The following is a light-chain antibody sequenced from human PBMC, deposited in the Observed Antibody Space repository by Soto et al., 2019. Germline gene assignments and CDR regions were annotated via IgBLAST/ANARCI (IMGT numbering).Light chain of an antibody. CDR1: NSDVGGYNY. J-gene: IGLJ2*01. CDR2: DLS. CDR3: SSYTSSSTLV. Sequence: QSALTQPASVSGSPGQSITISCTGTNSDVGGYNYVSWYQQHPGKAPKLMIYDLSNRPSGVSNRFSGSKSGNTASLTISGLQAEDEADYYCSSYTSSSTLVFGGGTKLTVL. V-gene: IGLV2-14*01.